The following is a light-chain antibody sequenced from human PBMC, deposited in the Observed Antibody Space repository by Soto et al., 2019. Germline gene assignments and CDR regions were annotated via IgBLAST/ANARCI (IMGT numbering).Light chain of an antibody. J-gene: IGKJ1*01. CDR3: QQYNSYPWT. CDR2: KAS. V-gene: IGKV1-5*03. Sequence: DIQMTQSPSTLSASIGDRVTITCRASQSFSSWLAWYQQKPWKAPKLLIYKASTLENVVPSRFGGSESGTEFTLTISSLQPDDSATYYCQQYNSYPWTFGQGTKVDIK. CDR1: QSFSSW.